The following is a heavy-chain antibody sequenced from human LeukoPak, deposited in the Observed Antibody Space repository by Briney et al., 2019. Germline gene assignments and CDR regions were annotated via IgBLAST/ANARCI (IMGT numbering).Heavy chain of an antibody. V-gene: IGHV3-48*03. Sequence: PGGSLRLSCAASGFTFSSYEMNWVRQAPGKGLEWVSYISSSGSTIYYADSVKGRFTISRDNAKNSLYLQMNSLRAEDTAVYCCARGGDDILTGYYYYWGQGTLVTVSS. CDR2: ISSSGSTI. D-gene: IGHD3-9*01. CDR1: GFTFSSYE. CDR3: ARGGDDILTGYYYY. J-gene: IGHJ4*02.